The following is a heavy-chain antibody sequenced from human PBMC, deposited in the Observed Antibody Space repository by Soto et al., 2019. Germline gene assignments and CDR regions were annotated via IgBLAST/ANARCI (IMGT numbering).Heavy chain of an antibody. CDR2: IWYDGSGQ. CDR3: AKDEVSRKYYGHSLDV. V-gene: IGHV3-33*03. J-gene: IGHJ6*02. Sequence: QVPLVESGGGLVQPGRSLRLSCVVSGFTFSNYGMHWVRQAPGKGLAWVADIWYDGSGQRYAGSVQGRFTISRDNSKNTLYLQINSLRVEDTAVYYCAKDEVSRKYYGHSLDVWGQGTTVTVSS. D-gene: IGHD4-17*01. CDR1: GFTFSNYG.